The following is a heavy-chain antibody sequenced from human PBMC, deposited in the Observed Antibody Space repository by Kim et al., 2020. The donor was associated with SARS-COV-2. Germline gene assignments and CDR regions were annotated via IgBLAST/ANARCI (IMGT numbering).Heavy chain of an antibody. J-gene: IGHJ4*01. Sequence: GGSLRLSCAASGFTFSSYWMHWVRQAPGKGLVWVSQINSDGSSATYADSVKGRFTISRDNAKNTLFLQMNSLGAEDTAVYYCVRDQTVGTTWDFFDYWG. D-gene: IGHD1-1*01. V-gene: IGHV3-74*01. CDR3: VRDQTVGTTWDFFDY. CDR1: GFTFSSYW. CDR2: INSDGSSA.